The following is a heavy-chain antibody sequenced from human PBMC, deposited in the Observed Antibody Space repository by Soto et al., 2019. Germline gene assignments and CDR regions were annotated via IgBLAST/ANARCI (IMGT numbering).Heavy chain of an antibody. D-gene: IGHD2-2*01. CDR3: ASRVVVPAAYYYGMDV. CDR2: INHSGST. V-gene: IGHV4-34*01. J-gene: IGHJ6*02. CDR1: GGSFSGYY. Sequence: QVQLQQWGAGLLKPSETLSLTCAVYGGSFSGYYWSWIRQPPGKGLEWIGEINHSGSTNYNPSLKSRVTISVDTSKNQFSLKLRSVTAADTAVYYCASRVVVPAAYYYGMDVWGQGTTVTVSS.